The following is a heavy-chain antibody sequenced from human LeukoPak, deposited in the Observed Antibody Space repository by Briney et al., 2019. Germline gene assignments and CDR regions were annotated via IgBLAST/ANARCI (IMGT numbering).Heavy chain of an antibody. CDR2: IRYDGSNK. CDR1: GFTFSNYR. CDR3: AKDLQMTTVFDY. J-gene: IGHJ4*02. D-gene: IGHD4-11*01. Sequence: GGSLRLSCAVSGFTFSNYRMSWVRQAPGKGLEWVAFIRYDGSNKYYADSVKGRFTISRDNSKNTLYLQMNSLRAEDTAVYYCAKDLQMTTVFDYWGQGTLVTVSS. V-gene: IGHV3-30*02.